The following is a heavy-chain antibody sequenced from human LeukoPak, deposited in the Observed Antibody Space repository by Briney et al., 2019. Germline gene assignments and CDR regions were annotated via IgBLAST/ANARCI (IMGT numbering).Heavy chain of an antibody. D-gene: IGHD2-2*01. CDR3: ARCPQPVRVYYFDY. J-gene: IGHJ4*02. CDR2: INHSGST. Sequence: SETLSLTCAVYGGSFSGYYWSWIRQPPGKGLEWIGEINHSGSTNYNPSLKSRVTISVDTSKNQFSLKLSSVTAADTAVYYCARCPQPVRVYYFDYSGQGTLVTVSS. V-gene: IGHV4-34*01. CDR1: GGSFSGYY.